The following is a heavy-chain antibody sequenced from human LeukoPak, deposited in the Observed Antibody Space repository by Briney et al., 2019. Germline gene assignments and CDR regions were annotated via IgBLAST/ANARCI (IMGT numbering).Heavy chain of an antibody. Sequence: GGSLRLSCATSGFTFSDYGMTWVRQTPGNGLEWVSSITGSGLNTYYVDSVNGRFIISRGNSKTTLYLQMNSLGVEDPAVYYCTRGLSIPSNWGQGILVTVSS. CDR1: GFTFSDYG. D-gene: IGHD3-3*02. J-gene: IGHJ4*02. CDR3: TRGLSIPSN. CDR2: ITGSGLNT. V-gene: IGHV3-23*01.